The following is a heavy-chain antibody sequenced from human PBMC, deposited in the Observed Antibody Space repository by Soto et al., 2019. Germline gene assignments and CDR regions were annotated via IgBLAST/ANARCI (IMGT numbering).Heavy chain of an antibody. V-gene: IGHV3-48*01. CDR2: ISSSSSTI. D-gene: IGHD3-22*01. Sequence: DVQLVESGGGWVQPGGSLRLSCAASGFTFRTHSMNWVRQAPGKGLEWVTYISSSSSTIYYADSVKGRFTISRDNARKSLYLQKNSLRAEDAAVYYCARDHYFGSIGYFDSWGQGTLVTVSS. CDR3: ARDHYFGSIGYFDS. CDR1: GFTFRTHS. J-gene: IGHJ4*02.